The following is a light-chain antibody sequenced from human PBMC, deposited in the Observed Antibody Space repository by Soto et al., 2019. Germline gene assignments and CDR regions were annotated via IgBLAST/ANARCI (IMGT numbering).Light chain of an antibody. V-gene: IGKV1-39*01. CDR2: AAS. Sequence: DIQMTQSPSSLSASVGDRVTITCRASHNINNFLNWYQQKPGKVPKILISAASSMQSGVPSRFSGTGSGTDIILTINRLDADDFATYYCQQNYRNGLTFGGGTRVDIK. J-gene: IGKJ4*01. CDR1: HNINNF. CDR3: QQNYRNGLT.